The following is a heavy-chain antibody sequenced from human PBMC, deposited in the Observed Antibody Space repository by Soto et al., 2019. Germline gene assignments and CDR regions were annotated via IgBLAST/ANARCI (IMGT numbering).Heavy chain of an antibody. V-gene: IGHV1-18*01. D-gene: IGHD5-12*01. Sequence: ASVKVSCKASGYTFTSYGISWVRQAPGQGREWMGWISAYNGNTNYAQKLQGRVTMTTDKSTSTAYIELGSLRSDDTAVYYCAREGYSGYPIDYWGQGALVTVSS. J-gene: IGHJ4*02. CDR1: GYTFTSYG. CDR3: AREGYSGYPIDY. CDR2: ISAYNGNT.